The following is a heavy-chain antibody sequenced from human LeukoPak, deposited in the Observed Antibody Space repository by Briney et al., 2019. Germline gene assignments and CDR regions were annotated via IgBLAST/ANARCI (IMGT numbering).Heavy chain of an antibody. CDR1: GGSISSYY. D-gene: IGHD3-22*01. CDR2: FYSNGST. CDR3: AREYYGSSGYYNDY. V-gene: IGHV4-59*01. Sequence: SETLSLTCTVSGGSISSYYWSWIRQPPGKGLEWIGYFYSNGSTYYNPSLKSRVTISVDTSKNQFSLKLTSVTAADTAVYYCAREYYGSSGYYNDYWGQGALVTVSS. J-gene: IGHJ4*02.